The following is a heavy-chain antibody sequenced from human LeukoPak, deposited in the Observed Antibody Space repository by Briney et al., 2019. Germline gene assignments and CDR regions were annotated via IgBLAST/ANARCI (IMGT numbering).Heavy chain of an antibody. Sequence: SETLPLTCAVYGGSFSGYYWSWIRQPPGKGLEWIGEINHSGSTNYNPSLKSRVTISVDTSKNQFSLQLNSVTPEDTAVYYCARDPVGPWGQGTLVTVSS. CDR3: ARDPVGP. CDR2: INHSGST. V-gene: IGHV4-34*01. J-gene: IGHJ5*02. CDR1: GGSFSGYY.